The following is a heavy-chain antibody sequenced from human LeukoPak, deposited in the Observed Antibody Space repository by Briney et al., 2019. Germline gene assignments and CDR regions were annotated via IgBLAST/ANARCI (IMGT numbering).Heavy chain of an antibody. Sequence: GGSLRLSCAASRFTFSSYGMHWVRQAPGKGLEWVAVIWYDGSNKYYADSVKGRFTISRDNSKNTLYLQMNSLRAEDTAVYYCAGLYSSIDYYYYGMDVWGQGTTVTVSS. V-gene: IGHV3-33*01. CDR3: AGLYSSIDYYYYGMDV. CDR2: IWYDGSNK. D-gene: IGHD6-13*01. J-gene: IGHJ6*02. CDR1: RFTFSSYG.